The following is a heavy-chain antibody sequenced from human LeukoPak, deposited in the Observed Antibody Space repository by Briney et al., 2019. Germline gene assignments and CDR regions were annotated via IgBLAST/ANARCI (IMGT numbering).Heavy chain of an antibody. J-gene: IGHJ4*02. Sequence: PGRSLRLSCAASEFTFSNYGMHWVRQAPGKGLEWVAAISSDGSNKYYADSVKGRFTISRDNSKNTLYLQMNSLRAEDTAVYYCARGYCSGGSCYTPGGYWGQGTLVTVSS. CDR3: ARGYCSGGSCYTPGGY. V-gene: IGHV3-30*03. CDR1: EFTFSNYG. D-gene: IGHD2-15*01. CDR2: ISSDGSNK.